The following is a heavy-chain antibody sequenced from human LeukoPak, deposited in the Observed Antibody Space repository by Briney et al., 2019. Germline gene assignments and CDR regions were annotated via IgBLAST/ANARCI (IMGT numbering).Heavy chain of an antibody. Sequence: SETLSLTCTVSGYSISSGYYWGWIRQPPGKGLEWIGSIYHSGSTYYNPSLKSRVTISVDTSNNQFSLKLSSVTAADTAVYYCARNNPITVTPEANEYEWFDPWGQGTLVTVSS. CDR3: ARNNPITVTPEANEYEWFDP. CDR2: IYHSGST. CDR1: GYSISSGYY. V-gene: IGHV4-38-2*02. J-gene: IGHJ5*02. D-gene: IGHD4-17*01.